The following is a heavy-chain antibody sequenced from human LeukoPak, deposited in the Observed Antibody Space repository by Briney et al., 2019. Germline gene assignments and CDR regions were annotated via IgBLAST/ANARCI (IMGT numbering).Heavy chain of an antibody. CDR1: AFNFNRAW. J-gene: IGHJ4*02. V-gene: IGHV3-15*01. CDR2: IKSRLDGETI. D-gene: IGHD2-8*02. Sequence: GGSLRLSGAASAFNFNRAWMSWVRQAPGKGLEWVGRIKSRLDGETIEYAAPVKDRFIISRDDSKNMLYLQMNSLKTEDTAFYYCTAEYWGSLKYWGQGTLVTVSS. CDR3: TAEYWGSLKY.